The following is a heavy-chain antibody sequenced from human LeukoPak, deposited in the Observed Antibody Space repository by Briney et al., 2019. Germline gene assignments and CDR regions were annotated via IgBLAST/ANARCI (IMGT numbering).Heavy chain of an antibody. V-gene: IGHV4-61*05. CDR3: ASYFFDQSKALDI. J-gene: IGHJ3*02. CDR2: IYHTGNT. CDR1: GGSISSSSYY. Sequence: SETLSLTCTVSGGSISSSSYYWGWIRQAPGKGLEWIGYIYHTGNTNCNPSLKSRVTISIDTAKNQFSLKLSSVTAADTAIYYCASYFFDQSKALDIWGQGTMVTVSA. D-gene: IGHD3-9*01.